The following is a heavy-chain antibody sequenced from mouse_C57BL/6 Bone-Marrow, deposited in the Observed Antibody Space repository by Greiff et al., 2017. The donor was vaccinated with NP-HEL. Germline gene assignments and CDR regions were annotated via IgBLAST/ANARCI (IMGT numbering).Heavy chain of an antibody. Sequence: QVQLQQSDAELVKPGASVKISCKVSGYTFTDHTIHWMKQRPEQGLEWIGYIYPRDGSTKYNEKFKGKATLTADKSSSTAYMQLNSLTSEDSAVYFCARRGEFYYYGSSYGAMDYWGQGTSVTVSS. CDR3: ARRGEFYYYGSSYGAMDY. V-gene: IGHV1-78*01. CDR1: GYTFTDHT. J-gene: IGHJ4*01. D-gene: IGHD1-1*01. CDR2: IYPRDGST.